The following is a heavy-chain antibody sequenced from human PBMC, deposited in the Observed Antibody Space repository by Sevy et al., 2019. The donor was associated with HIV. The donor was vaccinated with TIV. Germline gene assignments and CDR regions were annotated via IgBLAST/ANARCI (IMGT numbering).Heavy chain of an antibody. CDR3: AKGGWGHYDPDEIGYYFYYYNMDV. Sequence: GGSLRLSCAVSGFSFDSYGMTWVRQAPGKGLEWVSGISGSGTRTYYADSVKGRFIISRENSKNTLYLQMNSLRSEDTAIFYCAKGGWGHYDPDEIGYYFYYYNMDVWGKGTTVTVSS. D-gene: IGHD3-22*01. CDR2: ISGSGTRT. V-gene: IGHV3-23*01. CDR1: GFSFDSYG. J-gene: IGHJ6*03.